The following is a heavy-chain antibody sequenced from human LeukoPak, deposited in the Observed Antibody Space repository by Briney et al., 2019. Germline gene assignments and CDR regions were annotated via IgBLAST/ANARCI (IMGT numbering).Heavy chain of an antibody. CDR1: GFSFSTYA. J-gene: IGHJ4*02. Sequence: GGSLRLSCAASGFSFSTYAMDWVRQAPGKGLEWVSYISSGSSYIYYADSVKGRFTISRDNAKNSLYLQMNSLRAEDTAVYYCARAWLRALDYWGQGTLVTVSS. CDR2: ISSGSSYI. CDR3: ARAWLRALDY. D-gene: IGHD5-12*01. V-gene: IGHV3-21*01.